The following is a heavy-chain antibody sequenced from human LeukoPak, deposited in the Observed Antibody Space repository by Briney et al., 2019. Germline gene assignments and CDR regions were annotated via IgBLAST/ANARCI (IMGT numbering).Heavy chain of an antibody. J-gene: IGHJ2*01. D-gene: IGHD4-17*01. CDR1: GGSISSYY. CDR3: ARDPEDYGDFPDWYFDL. CDR2: IYTSGST. V-gene: IGHV4-4*07. Sequence: SETLSLTCTVSGGSISSYYWSWIRQPAGKGLEWIGRIYTSGSTNYNPSLKSRVTMSVDTSKNQFSLKLSSVTAADTAVYYCARDPEDYGDFPDWYFDLWGRGTLVTVSS.